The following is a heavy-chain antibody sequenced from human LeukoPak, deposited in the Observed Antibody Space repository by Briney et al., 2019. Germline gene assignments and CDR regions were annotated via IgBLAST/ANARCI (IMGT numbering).Heavy chain of an antibody. D-gene: IGHD5-24*01. V-gene: IGHV3-21*01. CDR1: GFTFSSYS. J-gene: IGHJ4*02. CDR3: AKPLRDGYNRWSLDY. Sequence: PGGSLRLSCAASGFTFSSYSMNWVRQAPGKGLEWVSSISSSSSYIYYADSVKGRFTISRDNAKNSLYLQMNSLRAEDTAVYYCAKPLRDGYNRWSLDYWGQGTLVTVSS. CDR2: ISSSSSYI.